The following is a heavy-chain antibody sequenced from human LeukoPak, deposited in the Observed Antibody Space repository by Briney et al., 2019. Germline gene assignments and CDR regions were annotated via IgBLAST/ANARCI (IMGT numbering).Heavy chain of an antibody. CDR1: GGTFSSYA. CDR2: IIPIFGTA. V-gene: IGHV1-69*05. Sequence: SVKVSCKASGGTFSSYAISWVRQAPGQGLEWMGGIIPIFGTANYAQKFQGRVTIVTDESTSTAYMELSSLRSEDTAVYYCARDGASGNYVVYWGQGTLVTVSS. CDR3: ARDGASGNYVVY. D-gene: IGHD3-10*01. J-gene: IGHJ4*02.